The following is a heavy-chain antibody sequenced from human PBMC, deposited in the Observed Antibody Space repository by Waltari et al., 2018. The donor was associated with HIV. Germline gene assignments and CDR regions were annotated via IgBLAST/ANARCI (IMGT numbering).Heavy chain of an antibody. D-gene: IGHD3-10*02. CDR3: VRQYMFGVTWYFDL. Sequence: QVQLQESGPGLVKPSETLSPTCQVLGDPATSAVYYWTWIRQSPGKTLEWIGYIFYNGGFFYGARTSYSPSLKSRVAISVDTSRNQFSLNLDSVTAADTAVYFCVRQYMFGVTWYFDLWGRGTLVTVSS. J-gene: IGHJ2*01. V-gene: IGHV4-61*08. CDR2: IFYNGGFFYGART. CDR1: GDPATSAVYY.